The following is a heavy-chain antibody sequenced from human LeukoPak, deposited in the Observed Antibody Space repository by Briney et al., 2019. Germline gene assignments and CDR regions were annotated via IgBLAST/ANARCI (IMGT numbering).Heavy chain of an antibody. CDR1: GYTFTGYY. Sequence: GASVKVSCKASGYTFTGYYMHWVRQAPGQGLEWMGWINPNSGGTNHAQKFQGRVTMTRDTSISTAYMELSRLRSDDTAVYYCAREIAAAGQFDYWGQGTLVTVSS. CDR2: INPNSGGT. J-gene: IGHJ4*02. V-gene: IGHV1-2*02. CDR3: AREIAAAGQFDY. D-gene: IGHD6-13*01.